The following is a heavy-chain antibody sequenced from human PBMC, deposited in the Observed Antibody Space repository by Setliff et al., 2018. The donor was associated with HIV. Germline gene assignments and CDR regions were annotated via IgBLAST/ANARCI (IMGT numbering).Heavy chain of an antibody. CDR2: IYSGGST. CDR1: GFTVSGYY. J-gene: IGHJ4*01. Sequence: GGSLRLSCAASGFTVSGYYMAWVRQAPGKGLEWVSTIYSGGSTFYADSVKGRFTISRDNSKNTLYLLMNGLRVEDTAVYYCAKDGISGGAYPPYYFDYWGHGTLVTVSS. CDR3: AKDGISGGAYPPYYFDY. V-gene: IGHV3-53*01. D-gene: IGHD2-15*01.